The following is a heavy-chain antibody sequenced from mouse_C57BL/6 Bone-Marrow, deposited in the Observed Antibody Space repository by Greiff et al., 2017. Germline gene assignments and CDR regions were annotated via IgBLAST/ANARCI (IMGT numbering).Heavy chain of an antibody. D-gene: IGHD4-1*01. CDR2: IYPGSGST. CDR1: GYTFTSYW. V-gene: IGHV1-55*01. J-gene: IGHJ2*01. Sequence: QVHVKQPGAELVKPGASVKMSCKASGYTFTSYWITWVKQRPGQGLEWIGDIYPGSGSTNYNEKFKSKATLTVDTSSSTAYMQLSSLTSEDSAVYYCARWPWGFDYWGQGTTLTVSS. CDR3: ARWPWGFDY.